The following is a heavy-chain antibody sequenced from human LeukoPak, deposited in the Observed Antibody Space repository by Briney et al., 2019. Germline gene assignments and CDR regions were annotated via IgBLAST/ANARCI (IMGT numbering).Heavy chain of an antibody. Sequence: ASVKVSCKASGFPFTSYGISWVRQAPGQGPEWMGWINADNGNTNYAQKLQGRVTLTTDTPTSTAYMELRSLRSDDTAVYYCAAGRVYSGYGRGQYDYWGQGTLVTVSS. CDR3: AAGRVYSGYGRGQYDY. D-gene: IGHD5-12*01. J-gene: IGHJ4*02. CDR2: INADNGNT. CDR1: GFPFTSYG. V-gene: IGHV1-18*01.